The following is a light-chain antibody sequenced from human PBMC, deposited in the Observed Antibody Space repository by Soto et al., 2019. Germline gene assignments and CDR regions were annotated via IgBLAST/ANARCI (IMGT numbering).Light chain of an antibody. Sequence: DIQLTQSPSFLSASVGDRVTISCRASQDINNYLAWYQQTPGKAPKLLIYAASTLQRGAPSRFSGSGSGTDFTLTISSLQPEDFATYYCQQLNSYPYTFGQGTTLEIK. CDR2: AAS. J-gene: IGKJ2*01. V-gene: IGKV1-9*01. CDR1: QDINNY. CDR3: QQLNSYPYT.